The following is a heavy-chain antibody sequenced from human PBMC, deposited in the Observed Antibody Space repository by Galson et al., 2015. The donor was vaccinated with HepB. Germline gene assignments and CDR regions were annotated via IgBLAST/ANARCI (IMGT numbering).Heavy chain of an antibody. D-gene: IGHD6-19*01. J-gene: IGHJ4*02. CDR2: TYYRSKWYN. Sequence: CAISGDSVSSNSAAWNWIRQSPSRGLEWLGRTYYRSKWYNDYAVSVKSRITINPDTSKNQFSLQLNSVTPEDTAVYYCAREELGIAVAGPLDYWGQGTLVTVSS. CDR3: AREELGIAVAGPLDY. CDR1: GDSVSSNSAA. V-gene: IGHV6-1*01.